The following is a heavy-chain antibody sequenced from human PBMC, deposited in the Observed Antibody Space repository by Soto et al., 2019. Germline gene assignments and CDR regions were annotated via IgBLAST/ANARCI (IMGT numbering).Heavy chain of an antibody. J-gene: IGHJ3*02. CDR3: ARANDLNAFDM. Sequence: EVQLVESGGGLVQPGGSLRLSCVASGFSVSATKYMNWLRQAPDKGLEWVSVIYSGGTYYYADSVKGRFTIPRHDSKNTLYLQMDSLRPEDTAVYFCARANDLNAFDMWGQGTMVTVSS. CDR1: GFSVSATKY. V-gene: IGHV3-53*04. CDR2: IYSGGTY.